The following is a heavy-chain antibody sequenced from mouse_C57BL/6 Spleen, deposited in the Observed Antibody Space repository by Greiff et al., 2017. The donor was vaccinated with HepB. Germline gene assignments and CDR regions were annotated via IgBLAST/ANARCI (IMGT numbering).Heavy chain of an antibody. Sequence: QVQLQQSGPGLVQPSPCLSITCTVSGFTFTSYSVHWVRQSPGKGLEWLGVICRGGSTDDYAAILSRLSSTNDHTQSQVFFKMNSLQADDTAIYYCATNGEEGEDAMDYWGHGPSVTVSS. CDR2: ICRGGST. J-gene: IGHJ4*01. CDR3: ATNGEEGEDAMDY. V-gene: IGHV2-5*01. CDR1: GFTFTSYS.